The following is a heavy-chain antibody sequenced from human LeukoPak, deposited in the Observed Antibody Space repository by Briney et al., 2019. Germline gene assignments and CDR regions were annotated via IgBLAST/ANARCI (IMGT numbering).Heavy chain of an antibody. J-gene: IGHJ4*02. CDR2: IYSGGST. CDR1: GFTVSSNY. CDR3: ARVMDSSGWYYFDY. Sequence: PGGSLRLSCAASGFTVSSNYMSWVRQAPGKGLEWVSVIYSGGSTYYADSVKGRFTISRHNSKSTLYLQMNSLRAEDTAVYYCARVMDSSGWYYFDYWGQGTLVTVSS. V-gene: IGHV3-53*04. D-gene: IGHD6-19*01.